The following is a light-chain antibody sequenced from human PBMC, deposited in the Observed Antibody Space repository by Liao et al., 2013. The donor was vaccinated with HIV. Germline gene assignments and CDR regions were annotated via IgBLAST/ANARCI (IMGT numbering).Light chain of an antibody. CDR3: LAWDSSTVV. J-gene: IGLJ2*01. CDR1: KLGDKY. Sequence: SYEVTQPPSVSVSPGQTATITCSGDKLGDKYACWFQQKPGQSPVMVIYQDIKRPSGIPERFSGSNSGNTATLIISGTQPMDEADYYCLAWDSSTVVFGGGTKLTVL. CDR2: QDI. V-gene: IGLV3-1*01.